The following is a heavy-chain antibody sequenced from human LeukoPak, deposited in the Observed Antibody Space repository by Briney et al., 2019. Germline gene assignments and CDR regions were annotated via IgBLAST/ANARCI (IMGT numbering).Heavy chain of an antibody. CDR1: GYTFTSYD. Sequence: ASVKVSCKASGYTFTSYDINWVRQATGQGREWMGWMNPNSGNTGYAQKFQGGVTMTRNTSISTAYMELSSLRSEDTAVYYCARGANWGSPFDYWGQGTLVTVSS. J-gene: IGHJ4*02. V-gene: IGHV1-8*01. CDR3: ARGANWGSPFDY. D-gene: IGHD7-27*01. CDR2: MNPNSGNT.